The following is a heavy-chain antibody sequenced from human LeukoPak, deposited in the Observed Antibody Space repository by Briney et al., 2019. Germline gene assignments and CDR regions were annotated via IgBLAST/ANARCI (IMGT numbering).Heavy chain of an antibody. J-gene: IGHJ4*02. CDR2: ISSSSSYI. Sequence: PGGSLRLSXAVSGFIVSSNYMTWVRQAPGKGLEWVSSISSSSSYIYYADSVKGRFTISRDNAKNSLYLQMNSLRAEDTAVYYCAREGAIDYWGQGTLVTVSS. CDR1: GFIVSSNY. CDR3: AREGAIDY. V-gene: IGHV3-21*01. D-gene: IGHD5-12*01.